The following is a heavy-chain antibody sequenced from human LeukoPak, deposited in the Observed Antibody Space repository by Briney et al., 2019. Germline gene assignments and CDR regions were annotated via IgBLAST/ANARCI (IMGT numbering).Heavy chain of an antibody. CDR2: LYFSGST. V-gene: IGHV4-39*01. CDR1: LDSISSSDYC. D-gene: IGHD2-8*01. Sequence: PSETLSLTCTLSLDSISSSDYCWSWIRQPPGRGLEFVGCLYFSGSTYYNPSLNGRVTISVDTSKNQFSLNLYSMTAADTALYFCARHRSHHGWFDPWGQGTLVTVSS. J-gene: IGHJ5*02. CDR3: ARHRSHHGWFDP.